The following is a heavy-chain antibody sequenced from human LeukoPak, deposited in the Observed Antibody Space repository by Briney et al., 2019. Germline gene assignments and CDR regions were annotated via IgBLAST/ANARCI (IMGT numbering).Heavy chain of an antibody. CDR3: AGDSKSWYAFGY. V-gene: IGHV3-23*01. CDR1: GFTFSSYA. Sequence: PGGSLRLSCAASGFTFSSYAMSWVRQAPGKGLEWVSGISGSGGNTYYADSVKGRFTISRDNSKTTLYLQMNSLRAEDTAVYYCAGDSKSWYAFGYWGQGTLVTVSS. J-gene: IGHJ4*02. D-gene: IGHD6-13*01. CDR2: ISGSGGNT.